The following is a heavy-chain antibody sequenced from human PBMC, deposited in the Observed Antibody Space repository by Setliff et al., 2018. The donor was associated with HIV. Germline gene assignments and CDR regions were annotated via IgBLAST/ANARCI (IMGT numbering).Heavy chain of an antibody. J-gene: IGHJ5*02. Sequence: SETLSLTCDVSDYSVSSGSFWGWIRQPPGKGLEWIGNIYHGGRSHYNPSLRSRVTMSVDTSKNQFSLKLSSVTAADTAVYYCARSPGLYGSGSYNWFDPWGQGTLVTVSS. CDR3: ARSPGLYGSGSYNWFDP. V-gene: IGHV4-38-2*01. D-gene: IGHD3-10*01. CDR1: DYSVSSGSF. CDR2: IYHGGRS.